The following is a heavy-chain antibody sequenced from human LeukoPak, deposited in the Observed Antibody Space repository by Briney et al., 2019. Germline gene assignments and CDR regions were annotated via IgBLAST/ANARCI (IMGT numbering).Heavy chain of an antibody. CDR2: IYYSGST. J-gene: IGHJ4*02. D-gene: IGHD6-13*01. Sequence: PSETLSLTCTVSGGSVSSSGYYWGWIRQPPGKGLEWIGSIYYSGSTSYNPSLKSRVSISVDTSKNHFSQNLTSVTAADTAVYFCASPGIAATGAFDCWGQGTLVTVSS. V-gene: IGHV4-39*02. CDR1: GGSVSSSGYY. CDR3: ASPGIAATGAFDC.